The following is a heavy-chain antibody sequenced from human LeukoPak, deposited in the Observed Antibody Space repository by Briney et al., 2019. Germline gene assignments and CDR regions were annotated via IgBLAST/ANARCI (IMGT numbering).Heavy chain of an antibody. Sequence: GGSLRLSCAASGFTFTSYAMSWVRQAPGKGLEWASAISASGDSTYYADSVKGRFTISRDNSKNTLYLQMNSLRAEDTAVYYCAKNYPGWELLTYFDYWGQGTLVTVSS. CDR1: GFTFTSYA. V-gene: IGHV3-23*01. D-gene: IGHD1-26*01. CDR3: AKNYPGWELLTYFDY. CDR2: ISASGDST. J-gene: IGHJ4*02.